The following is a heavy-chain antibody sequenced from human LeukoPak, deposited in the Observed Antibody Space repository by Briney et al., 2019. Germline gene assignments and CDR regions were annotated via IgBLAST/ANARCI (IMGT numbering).Heavy chain of an antibody. CDR2: ITSSSSYI. CDR1: GFTFSSYN. D-gene: IGHD3-10*01. V-gene: IGHV3-21*01. Sequence: GGSLRLSCAASGFTFSSYNMNWVRQAPGKGLEWVSSITSSSSYIYYADSVKGRFTISRDNAKDSVGLQMNSLRADDTAIYYCATYIIGPTIDYWGQGTLVTVSA. CDR3: ATYIIGPTIDY. J-gene: IGHJ4*02.